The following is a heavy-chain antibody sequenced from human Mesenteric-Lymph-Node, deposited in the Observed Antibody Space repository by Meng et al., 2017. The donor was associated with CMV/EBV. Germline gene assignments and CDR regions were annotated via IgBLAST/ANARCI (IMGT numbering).Heavy chain of an antibody. Sequence: ASVKVSCKASGYTFTSYDINWVRQATGQGLEWMGWMNPNSGNTGYAQKFQGRVTMTRNTSISTAYMELSSLRSEGTAVYYCARAPAAATYNWFDPWGQGTLVTVSS. D-gene: IGHD2-15*01. V-gene: IGHV1-8*01. CDR1: GYTFTSYD. J-gene: IGHJ5*02. CDR3: ARAPAAATYNWFDP. CDR2: MNPNSGNT.